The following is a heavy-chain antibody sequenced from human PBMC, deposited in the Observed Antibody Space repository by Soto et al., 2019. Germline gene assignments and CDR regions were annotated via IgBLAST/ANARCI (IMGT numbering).Heavy chain of an antibody. CDR2: IIPIFGTA. CDR3: AREGRAAAGKLYYYGMYV. CDR1: GGTFSSYA. V-gene: IGHV1-69*12. J-gene: IGHJ6*02. D-gene: IGHD6-13*01. Sequence: QVQLVQSGAEVKKPGSSVKVSCKASGGTFSSYAISWVRQAPGQGLEWMGGIIPIFGTANYAQKFQGRVTITADEATSTAYMELSSLRSEDTAVYYCAREGRAAAGKLYYYGMYVWGQGTTVTVSS.